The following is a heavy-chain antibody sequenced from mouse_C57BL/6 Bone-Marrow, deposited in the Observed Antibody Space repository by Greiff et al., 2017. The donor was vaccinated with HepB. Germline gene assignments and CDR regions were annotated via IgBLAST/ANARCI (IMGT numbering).Heavy chain of an antibody. V-gene: IGHV1-54*01. J-gene: IGHJ4*01. CDR3: ARVATVVANPYYYAMDY. Sequence: QVQLKQSGAELVRPGTSVKVSCKASGYAFTNYLIEWVKQRPGQGLEWIGVINPGSGGTNYNEKFKGKATLTADKSSSTAYMQLSSLTSEDSAVYYCARVATVVANPYYYAMDYWGQGTSVTVSS. CDR1: GYAFTNYL. D-gene: IGHD1-1*01. CDR2: INPGSGGT.